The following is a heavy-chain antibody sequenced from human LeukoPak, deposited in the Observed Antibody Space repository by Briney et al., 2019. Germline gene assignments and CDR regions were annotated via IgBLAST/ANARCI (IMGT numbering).Heavy chain of an antibody. Sequence: GGSLRLSCAASGFTFSSYGMHWVRQAPGKGLEWVAVIWYDGSNKYYADSVKGRFTISRDNAKNSLYLQMNSLRAEDTAVYYCAGYCSTTSCYGVDYWGQGTLVTVSS. V-gene: IGHV3-33*01. CDR1: GFTFSSYG. CDR2: IWYDGSNK. CDR3: AGYCSTTSCYGVDY. D-gene: IGHD2-2*01. J-gene: IGHJ4*02.